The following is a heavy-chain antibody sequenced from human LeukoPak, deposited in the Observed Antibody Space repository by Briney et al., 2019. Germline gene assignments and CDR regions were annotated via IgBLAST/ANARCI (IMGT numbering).Heavy chain of an antibody. Sequence: GRSLRLSCAASGFTFDDYAMHWVRQAPGKGLEWVSGISWNSGSIGYADSVKGRFTISRDNAKNTLYLQMNSLRAEDTAVYYCAKDRYSSSWRGFDYWGQGTLVTVSS. D-gene: IGHD6-13*01. CDR2: ISWNSGSI. CDR3: AKDRYSSSWRGFDY. J-gene: IGHJ4*02. CDR1: GFTFDDYA. V-gene: IGHV3-9*01.